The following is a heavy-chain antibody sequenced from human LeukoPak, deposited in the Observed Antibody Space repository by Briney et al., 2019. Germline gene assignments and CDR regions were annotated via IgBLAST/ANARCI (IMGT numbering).Heavy chain of an antibody. V-gene: IGHV3-23*01. D-gene: IGHD6-13*01. CDR3: AKSRASSGVAPAGYDY. Sequence: GGSLRLSCAASGFTFSSYPMTWVRQALGQGLEWVSSISATGGNTYHADSVKGRFTISRDISKNTLYLQMNSLRAEDTATYYCAKSRASSGVAPAGYDYWGQGTLVTVSS. CDR2: ISATGGNT. CDR1: GFTFSSYP. J-gene: IGHJ4*02.